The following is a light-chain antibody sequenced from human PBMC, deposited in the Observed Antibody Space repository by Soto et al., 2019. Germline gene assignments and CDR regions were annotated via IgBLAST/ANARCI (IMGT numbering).Light chain of an antibody. CDR1: QSVSSSY. V-gene: IGKV3-20*01. Sequence: EVVLTHSPGTLSLTQGERATLSCRASQSVSSSYLAWYQQKPGQAPRLLIYGASSRATGIPDRFSGSGSGTDFTLTISRLEPEDFAVYYCRTYNNWPPCTFGQGTKV. CDR3: RTYNNWPPCT. CDR2: GAS. J-gene: IGKJ1*01.